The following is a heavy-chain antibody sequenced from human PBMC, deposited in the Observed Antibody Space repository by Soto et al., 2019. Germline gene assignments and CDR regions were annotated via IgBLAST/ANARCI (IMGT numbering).Heavy chain of an antibody. Sequence: PSETLSLTCTVSGGSISIYYLSWIRQPPGKGLEWIGYIYYSGSTNYNPSLKSRVTISVDTSKNQFSLKLSSVTAAGTAVYYCARDLYGSGVYYYYYYMDVWGKGTTVTVSS. CDR1: GGSISIYY. V-gene: IGHV4-59*01. CDR2: IYYSGST. J-gene: IGHJ6*03. D-gene: IGHD3-10*01. CDR3: ARDLYGSGVYYYYYYMDV.